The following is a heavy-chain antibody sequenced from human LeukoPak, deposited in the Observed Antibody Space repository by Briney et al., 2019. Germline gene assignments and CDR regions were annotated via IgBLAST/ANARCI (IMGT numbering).Heavy chain of an antibody. D-gene: IGHD3-22*01. CDR2: IHYSGST. V-gene: IGHV4-59*01. J-gene: IGHJ4*02. CDR1: SGSISSYY. Sequence: PSETLSLTCTVSSGSISSYYWNWIRQPPGKGLEWIGFIHYSGSTNYNPSLKSRVTISLDTSKGQFSLKLSSVTAADTAVYYCARSPGYYDKRNYFSGDLDYWGQGTLVTVSS. CDR3: ARSPGYYDKRNYFSGDLDY.